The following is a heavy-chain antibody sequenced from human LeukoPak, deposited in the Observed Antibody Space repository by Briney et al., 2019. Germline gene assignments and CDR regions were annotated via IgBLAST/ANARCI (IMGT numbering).Heavy chain of an antibody. CDR3: ARDGERVLYGDYDRRYFDL. CDR2: IYYSGST. D-gene: IGHD4-17*01. J-gene: IGHJ2*01. Sequence: PSQTLSLTCTVSGGSISSGGYHWSWIRQHPGKGLEWIGYIYYSGSTYYNPSLKSRVTISVDTSKNQFSLKLSSVTAADTAVYYCARDGERVLYGDYDRRYFDLWGRGTLVTVSS. CDR1: GGSISSGGYH. V-gene: IGHV4-31*03.